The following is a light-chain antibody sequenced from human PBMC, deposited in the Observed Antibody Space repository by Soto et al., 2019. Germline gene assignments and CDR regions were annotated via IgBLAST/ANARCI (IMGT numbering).Light chain of an antibody. V-gene: IGLV2-23*01. CDR1: SSDVGAYNL. CDR3: CSYAGSRTFV. Sequence: ALTQPASVSGSPEQSITISCTGTSSDVGAYNLVSWYQQHPGKAPKLIIYEGSKRPSGISHRFSGSKSDNTASLTISGLRAEDEAHYHCCSYAGSRTFVFGGGTQLTVL. J-gene: IGLJ3*02. CDR2: EGS.